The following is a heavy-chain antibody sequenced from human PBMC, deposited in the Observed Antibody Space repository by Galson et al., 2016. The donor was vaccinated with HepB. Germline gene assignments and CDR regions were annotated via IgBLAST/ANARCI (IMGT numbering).Heavy chain of an antibody. CDR1: GFTFSDYV. D-gene: IGHD6-13*01. CDR3: AKPRSSGWYEFDY. J-gene: IGHJ4*02. Sequence: SLRLSCAASGFTFSDYVMSWVRQAPGKGLEWVSVITGSGDTTCYAGSVKGRFTISRDNSKNTLFLQMNSLRAEDTAIYYCAKPRSSGWYEFDYWGQGTLVTVSS. V-gene: IGHV3-23*01. CDR2: ITGSGDTT.